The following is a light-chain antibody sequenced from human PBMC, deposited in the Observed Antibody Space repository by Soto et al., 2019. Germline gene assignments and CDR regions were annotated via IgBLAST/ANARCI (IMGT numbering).Light chain of an antibody. CDR1: SSNIGAGYD. CDR3: QSYDTGLGGYV. CDR2: GNN. J-gene: IGLJ1*01. V-gene: IGLV1-40*01. Sequence: QSVLTQPPSVSGAPGQRVTTSCTGGSSNIGAGYDVQWYQQLPGTAPRLLIYGNNNRPSGVPERFSGSNSGTSASLAISGLQADDELDYYCQSYDTGLGGYVFGTGTKLTVL.